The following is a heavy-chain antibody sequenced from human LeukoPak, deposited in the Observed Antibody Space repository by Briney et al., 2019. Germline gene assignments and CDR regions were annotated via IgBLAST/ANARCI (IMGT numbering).Heavy chain of an antibody. Sequence: SETLSLTCTVSGDSISGYYWSWIRQPPGKGLEWIGEINHSGSTNYNPSLKSRVTISVDTSKNQFSLKLSSVTAADTAVYYCAGYYDSSGYYQTGNYFDYWGQGTLVTVSS. CDR3: AGYYDSSGYYQTGNYFDY. CDR2: INHSGST. V-gene: IGHV4-34*01. J-gene: IGHJ4*02. CDR1: GDSISGYY. D-gene: IGHD3-22*01.